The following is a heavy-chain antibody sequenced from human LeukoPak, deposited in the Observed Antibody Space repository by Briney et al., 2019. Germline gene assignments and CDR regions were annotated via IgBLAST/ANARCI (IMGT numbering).Heavy chain of an antibody. CDR2: INHSGST. CDR1: GGSFSGYY. D-gene: IGHD3-10*01. CDR3: ARRRRGIRAAFDY. V-gene: IGHV4-34*01. Sequence: SETLSLTCAVYGGSFSGYYWSWIRQPPGKGLEWIGEINHSGSTNYNPSVKSRVTISVDTSKNQFSLKLSSVTAADTAVYYCARRRRGIRAAFDYWGQGTLVTVSS. J-gene: IGHJ4*02.